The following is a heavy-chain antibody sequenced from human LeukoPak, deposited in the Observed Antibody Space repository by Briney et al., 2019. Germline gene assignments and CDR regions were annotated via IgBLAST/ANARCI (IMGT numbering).Heavy chain of an antibody. CDR3: ARFRPSFDY. J-gene: IGHJ4*02. Sequence: SETLSLTCAVYGGSFNGYYWSWIRQPPGKGLEWIGEINHSGSTNYNPSLKSRVTISVDTSKNQFSLKLSSVTAADTAVYYCARFRPSFDYWGQGTLVTVSS. CDR1: GGSFNGYY. CDR2: INHSGST. V-gene: IGHV4-34*01. D-gene: IGHD6-6*01.